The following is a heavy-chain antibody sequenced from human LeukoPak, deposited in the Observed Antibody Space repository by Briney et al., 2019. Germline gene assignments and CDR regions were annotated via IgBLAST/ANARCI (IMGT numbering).Heavy chain of an antibody. CDR1: GFTFTNYA. CDR3: ARDRRQLGY. Sequence: PGGSLRLSCAASGFTFTNYAMNWVRQAPGRGLEWVSYISSSSSTIYYADSVKGRFTISRDNAKNSLYLQMNSLRAEDTAVYYCARDRRQLGYWGQGTLVTVSS. D-gene: IGHD5-18*01. CDR2: ISSSSSTI. J-gene: IGHJ4*02. V-gene: IGHV3-48*01.